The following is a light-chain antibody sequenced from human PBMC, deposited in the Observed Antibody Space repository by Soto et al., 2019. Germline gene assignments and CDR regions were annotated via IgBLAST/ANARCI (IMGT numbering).Light chain of an antibody. Sequence: EIVLTQSPATLSLSPGESATLSCRASQNIDYYLHWYQQKPGQSPRLLIYATSTRAAGIPDRFSGSGSGTDFTLTISRLEPDDVAVYYCQQYDTSPPMYTFGQGTKVDIK. J-gene: IGKJ2*01. CDR3: QQYDTSPPMYT. CDR1: QNIDYY. V-gene: IGKV3-20*01. CDR2: ATS.